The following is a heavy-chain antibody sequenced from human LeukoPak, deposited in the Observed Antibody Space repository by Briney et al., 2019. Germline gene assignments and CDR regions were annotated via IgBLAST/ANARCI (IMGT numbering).Heavy chain of an antibody. Sequence: SSETLSLTCTVSGGSISSYYWSWIRQPPGKGLEWIGYIYYSGSTNYNPSLKSRFTISVDTSKNQFSLKLSSVTAADTAVYYCARDVYCGGDCSYFDYWGQGTLVTVSS. CDR2: IYYSGST. V-gene: IGHV4-59*01. D-gene: IGHD2-21*02. CDR1: GGSISSYY. J-gene: IGHJ4*02. CDR3: ARDVYCGGDCSYFDY.